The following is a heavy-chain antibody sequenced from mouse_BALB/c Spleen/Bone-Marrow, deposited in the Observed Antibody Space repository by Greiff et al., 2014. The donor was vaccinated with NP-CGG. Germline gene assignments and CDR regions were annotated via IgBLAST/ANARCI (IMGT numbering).Heavy chain of an antibody. D-gene: IGHD2-14*01. J-gene: IGHJ3*01. V-gene: IGHV14-3*02. CDR2: IDPANGNT. CDR3: ATYYRYDRRFAY. Sequence: VQLQQSGAEPVKPGASVKLSCTASGSNIKDTYMHWVKQRPEQGLEWIGRIDPANGNTKYDPKFQGKATITADTSSNTAYLQLSSLTSEDTAVYYCATYYRYDRRFAYWGQGTLVTVSA. CDR1: GSNIKDTY.